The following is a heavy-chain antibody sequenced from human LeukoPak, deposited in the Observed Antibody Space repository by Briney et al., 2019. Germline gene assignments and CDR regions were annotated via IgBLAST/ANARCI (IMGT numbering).Heavy chain of an antibody. J-gene: IGHJ6*03. Sequence: ASVKVSCKASGGTVSSYGISWVRQAPGQGLEWMGWISAYNGNTNYAQKLQGRVTMTTDTSTSTAYMELRSLRPDDTAVYYCARDFFGVVMGLFYYMDVWGKGTTVTVSS. CDR2: ISAYNGNT. CDR1: GGTVSSYG. CDR3: ARDFFGVVMGLFYYMDV. D-gene: IGHD3-3*01. V-gene: IGHV1-18*01.